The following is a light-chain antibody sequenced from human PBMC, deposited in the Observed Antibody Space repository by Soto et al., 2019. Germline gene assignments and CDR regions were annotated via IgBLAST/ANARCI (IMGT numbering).Light chain of an antibody. J-gene: IGKJ5*01. CDR3: MQARQTPIT. V-gene: IGKV2-28*01. Sequence: DLVMTQSPLSLPVTPGEPGSISCRSSQSLLHSNGINYLDWYLQKPGQSPQLLIYLGSNRASGVPDRFSGSGSGTDFTLKISRVEAEDVGLYYCMQARQTPITFGQGTRLEIK. CDR2: LGS. CDR1: QSLLHSNGINY.